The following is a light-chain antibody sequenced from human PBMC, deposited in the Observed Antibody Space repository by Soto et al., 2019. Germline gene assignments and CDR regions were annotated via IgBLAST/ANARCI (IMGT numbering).Light chain of an antibody. CDR1: SSNIGNNL. J-gene: IGLJ1*01. Sequence: QSALTQPPSVSAAPGQKVTISCSGSSSNIGNNLVSWYQQLPETAPRLLIYENNKRPSGIPDRFSGSKSGTSATLGITGLQTGDEADYYCGTWDSDLSGDVFGSGTKLTVL. CDR2: ENN. V-gene: IGLV1-51*02. CDR3: GTWDSDLSGDV.